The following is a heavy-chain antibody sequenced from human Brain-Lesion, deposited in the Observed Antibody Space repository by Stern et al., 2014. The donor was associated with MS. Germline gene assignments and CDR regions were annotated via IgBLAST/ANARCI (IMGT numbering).Heavy chain of an antibody. D-gene: IGHD2/OR15-2a*01. CDR2: VSYDGSNK. J-gene: IGHJ5*02. CDR3: AKDRQYLTYFFDH. V-gene: IGHV3-30*18. Sequence: VHLVESGGGVVQPGRPLRLSCVASGFTFGSCAMHWVRQAPGKGLEWVAGVSYDGSNKYYADSVKGRFTISRDNSQNTLYMQISSLRPEDTAVYYCAKDRQYLTYFFDHWGQGSLVTVSS. CDR1: GFTFGSCA.